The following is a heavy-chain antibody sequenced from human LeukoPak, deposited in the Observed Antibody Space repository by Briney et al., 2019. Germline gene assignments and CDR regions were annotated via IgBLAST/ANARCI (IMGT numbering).Heavy chain of an antibody. V-gene: IGHV5-10-1*01. CDR1: GYSFTSYW. J-gene: IGHJ4*02. Sequence: GESLRISWKGSGYSFTSYWISWVRQMPGKGLEWMGRIDPSDSYTNYSPSFQGHVTISADKSISTAYLQWSSLKASDTAMYYCARLPRDYCSGGSCYSKGDYWGQGTLVTVSS. CDR3: ARLPRDYCSGGSCYSKGDY. D-gene: IGHD2-15*01. CDR2: IDPSDSYT.